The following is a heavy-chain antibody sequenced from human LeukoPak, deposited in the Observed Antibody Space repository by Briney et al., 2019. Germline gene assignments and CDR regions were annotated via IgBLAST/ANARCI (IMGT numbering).Heavy chain of an antibody. Sequence: GASVKVSCKASGGTFSSYAISWVRQAPGQGLEWMGRIIPILGIANYAQKFQGRVTITADKSTSTAYMELSSLRSEDTAVYYRARAPMMVVVIPYYYYGMDVWGQGTTVTVSS. CDR1: GGTFSSYA. V-gene: IGHV1-69*04. CDR3: ARAPMMVVVIPYYYYGMDV. D-gene: IGHD3-22*01. CDR2: IIPILGIA. J-gene: IGHJ6*02.